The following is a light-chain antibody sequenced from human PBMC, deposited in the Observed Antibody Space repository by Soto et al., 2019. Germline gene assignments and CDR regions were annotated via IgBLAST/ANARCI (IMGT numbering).Light chain of an antibody. CDR1: QGISNY. V-gene: IGKV1-27*01. J-gene: IGKJ1*01. Sequence: DIQMTQSPSFLSASVGDRVTITCRARQGISNYLAWYQQKPGKVPKLMVYAASTLQSGVPSRFIGSGSGTDFTLTISRLQPEDVATYYWQKYNSAPQTFGQGTKVEIK. CDR3: QKYNSAPQT. CDR2: AAS.